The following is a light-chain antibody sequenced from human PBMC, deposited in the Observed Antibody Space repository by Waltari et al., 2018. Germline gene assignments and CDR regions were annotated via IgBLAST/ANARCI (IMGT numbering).Light chain of an antibody. V-gene: IGKV3-20*01. CDR2: GAS. Sequence: EIVLTQSPGTLSLSPGERATLSCRDSQSVGSTLAWSQQKPGQPPRLLIYGASSRATGIPDRFSGSGSGTDFSLTIGRLEPEDFAVYYCQHYVRLPATFGQGTKVEIK. CDR1: QSVGST. CDR3: QHYVRLPAT. J-gene: IGKJ1*01.